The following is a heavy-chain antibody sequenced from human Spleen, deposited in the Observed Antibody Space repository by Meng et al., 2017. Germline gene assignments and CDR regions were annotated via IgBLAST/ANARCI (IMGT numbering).Heavy chain of an antibody. Sequence: QTLSLTCAVSGYSITGSYNWGWIRQSPGKGLEWLALIYWDDDKRYSPSLKRRLTSTKDTTKNQVVLTMTNMDPVDAAKYYCSHTSNSYASGGYHDFDYWGQGTLVTVSS. V-gene: IGHV2-5*02. CDR1: GYSITGSYNW. CDR3: SHTSNSYASGGYHDFDY. CDR2: IYWDDDK. J-gene: IGHJ4*02. D-gene: IGHD3-22*01.